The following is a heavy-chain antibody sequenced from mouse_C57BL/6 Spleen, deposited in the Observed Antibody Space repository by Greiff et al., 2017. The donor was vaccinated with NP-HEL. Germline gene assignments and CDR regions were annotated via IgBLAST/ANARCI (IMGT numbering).Heavy chain of an antibody. J-gene: IGHJ2*01. CDR2: IRLKSDNYAT. D-gene: IGHD1-1*01. CDR3: TEGSGYFDY. Sequence: EVKLQESGGGLVQPGGSMKLSCVASGFTFSNYWMNWVRQSPEKGLEWVAQIRLKSDNYATHYAESVKGRFTISRDDSKSSVYLQMNNLRAEDTGIYYCTEGSGYFDYWGQGTTLTVSS. CDR1: GFTFSNYW. V-gene: IGHV6-3*01.